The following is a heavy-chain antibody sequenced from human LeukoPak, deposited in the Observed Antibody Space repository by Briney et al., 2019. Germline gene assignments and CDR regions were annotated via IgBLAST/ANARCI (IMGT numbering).Heavy chain of an antibody. J-gene: IGHJ4*02. D-gene: IGHD3-10*01. CDR2: IYYSGST. Sequence: SETLPLTCTVSGGSISSSSYYWGWIRQPPGKGLEWIGSIYYSGSTYYNPSLKSRVTMSVDTSKNQFSLKLSSVTAVDTAVYYCARKENVYYYFDYWGQGTLVTVSS. CDR1: GGSISSSSYY. CDR3: ARKENVYYYFDY. V-gene: IGHV4-39*07.